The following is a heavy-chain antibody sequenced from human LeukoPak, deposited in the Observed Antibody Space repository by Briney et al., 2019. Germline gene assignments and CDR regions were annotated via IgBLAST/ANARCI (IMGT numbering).Heavy chain of an antibody. CDR1: GGSISSGDYY. D-gene: IGHD3-3*01. CDR2: IYYSGST. J-gene: IGHJ3*02. CDR3: ARGRFLDAFDI. V-gene: IGHV4-61*08. Sequence: PSETLSLTCTVSGGSISSGDYYRSWIRQPPGKGLEWIGYIYYSGSTKYKPSLKSRVTISVDTSKNQFSLKLSSVTAADTAVYYCARGRFLDAFDIWGQGTMVTVSS.